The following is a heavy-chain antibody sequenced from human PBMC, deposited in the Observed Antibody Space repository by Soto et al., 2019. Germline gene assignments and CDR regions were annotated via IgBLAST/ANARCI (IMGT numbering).Heavy chain of an antibody. D-gene: IGHD3-10*01. Sequence: GGSLRLSCAASGFTFSSYWMSWVRQAPGKGLEWVANIKQDGSEKYYVDSVKGRFTISRDNAKNSLYLQMNSLRAEDTAVYYCARRYYYGSGSYYNPDGYYYGMDVWGQGTTVTVSS. CDR1: GFTFSSYW. CDR2: IKQDGSEK. J-gene: IGHJ6*02. V-gene: IGHV3-7*01. CDR3: ARRYYYGSGSYYNPDGYYYGMDV.